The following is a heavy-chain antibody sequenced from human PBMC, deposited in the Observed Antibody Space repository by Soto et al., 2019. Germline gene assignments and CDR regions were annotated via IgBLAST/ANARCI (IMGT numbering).Heavy chain of an antibody. CDR1: GGSISSYY. J-gene: IGHJ5*02. Sequence: SETLSLTCTVSGGSISSYYWSWIRQPPGKGLEWIGYIYYSGSTNYNPSLKSRVTISVDTSKNQFSLKLSSVTAADTAVYYCAGTTHRASRVDWFDPWGQVTLVTVSS. CDR3: AGTTHRASRVDWFDP. D-gene: IGHD2-15*01. V-gene: IGHV4-59*01. CDR2: IYYSGST.